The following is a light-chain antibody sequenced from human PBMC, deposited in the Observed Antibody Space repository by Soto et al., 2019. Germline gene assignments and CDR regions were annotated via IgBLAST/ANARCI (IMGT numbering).Light chain of an antibody. CDR2: DVS. V-gene: IGLV2-14*03. CDR3: NSYTSISTWV. Sequence: QSVLTQPASVSGSPGQSLTISCTGTSSDVGGYNYVSWFQHHPGQAPKVIIYDVSNRPSGVSNRFSGSKSGSTASLTISGLQAEDEADYYCNSYTSISTWVFGGGTKLTVL. J-gene: IGLJ3*02. CDR1: SSDVGGYNY.